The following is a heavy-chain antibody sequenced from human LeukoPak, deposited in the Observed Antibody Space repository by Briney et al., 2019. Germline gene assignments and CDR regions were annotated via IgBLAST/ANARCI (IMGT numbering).Heavy chain of an antibody. D-gene: IGHD3-22*01. CDR1: GFTFSSYA. CDR3: AKDGRAYYDSSSGYFDY. J-gene: IGHJ4*02. V-gene: IGHV3-23*01. Sequence: GSLRLSCAASGFTFSSYAMSWVRQAPGKGLEWVSAISGSGGSTYYADSVKGRFTISRDNSKNTLYLQMNSLRAEDTAVYYCAKDGRAYYDSSSGYFDYWGQGTLVTVSS. CDR2: ISGSGGST.